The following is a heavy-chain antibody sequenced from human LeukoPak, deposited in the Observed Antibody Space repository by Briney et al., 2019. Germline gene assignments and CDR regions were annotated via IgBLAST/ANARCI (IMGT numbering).Heavy chain of an antibody. V-gene: IGHV4-59*08. CDR2: IYYSGST. J-gene: IGHJ4*02. CDR3: ARRKCSGGSCYKDY. D-gene: IGHD2-15*01. CDR1: GGSISSYY. Sequence: PSETLSLTCTVSGGSISSYYWSWIRQPPGKGLEWSGYIYYSGSTNYNPSLKSRVTISVDTSKNQFSLKLSSVTAADTAVYYCARRKCSGGSCYKDYWGQGTLVTVSS.